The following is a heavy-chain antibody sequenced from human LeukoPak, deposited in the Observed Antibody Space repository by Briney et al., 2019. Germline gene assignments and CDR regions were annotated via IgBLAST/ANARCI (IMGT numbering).Heavy chain of an antibody. Sequence: PSQTLSLTCTVSGGSISSGGYYWSWIRQHPGKGLAWIGYIYYSGSTYYNPSLKSRVTISVDTSKNQFSLKLSSVTAADTAVYYCARSQGTGTTGAFDIWGQGTMVTVSS. CDR1: GGSISSGGYY. J-gene: IGHJ3*02. CDR3: ARSQGTGTTGAFDI. V-gene: IGHV4-31*03. CDR2: IYYSGST. D-gene: IGHD1-7*01.